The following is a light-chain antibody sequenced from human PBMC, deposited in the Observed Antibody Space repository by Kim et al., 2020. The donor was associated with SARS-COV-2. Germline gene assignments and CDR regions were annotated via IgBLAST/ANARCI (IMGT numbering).Light chain of an antibody. CDR1: SLRSYY. CDR3: NSRDSNDNVV. V-gene: IGLV3-19*01. Sequence: SSELTQDPAVSGALGQTVRITCQGDSLRSYYATWYQQKPGQAPILVIYGKNNRPSGIPDRFSGSSSGNTASLTITGTQAGDEADYYCNSRDSNDNVVFGGGTQLTV. CDR2: GKN. J-gene: IGLJ2*01.